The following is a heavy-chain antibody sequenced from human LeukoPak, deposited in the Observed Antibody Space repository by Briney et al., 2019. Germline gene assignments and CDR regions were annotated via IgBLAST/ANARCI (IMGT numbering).Heavy chain of an antibody. J-gene: IGHJ6*04. CDR1: GFTFSRYN. Sequence: GGSLRLSCAASGFTFSRYNMNWVRQAPGKGLEWVSYISSSGSTIYYADSVKGRFTISRDNAKNSLYLQMNSLRAEDTAVYYCAELGITMIGGVWGKGTTVTISS. V-gene: IGHV3-48*03. D-gene: IGHD3-10*02. CDR2: ISSSGSTI. CDR3: AELGITMIGGV.